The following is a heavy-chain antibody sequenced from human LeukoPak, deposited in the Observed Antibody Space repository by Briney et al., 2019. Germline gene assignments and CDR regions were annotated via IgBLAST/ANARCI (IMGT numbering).Heavy chain of an antibody. D-gene: IGHD1-1*01. CDR2: IYYSGST. CDR1: GEKKNSYY. J-gene: IGHJ4*02. Sequence: PGESVYLLCSGSGEKKNSYYWSWIRQPPGEGLDWIGYIYYSGSTNYNPSLKSRVTISVDTSKNQFSLRLSSVTAADTAVYYCATWRTAKTGFDYWGQGTLVTVSS. CDR3: ATWRTAKTGFDY. V-gene: IGHV4-59*08.